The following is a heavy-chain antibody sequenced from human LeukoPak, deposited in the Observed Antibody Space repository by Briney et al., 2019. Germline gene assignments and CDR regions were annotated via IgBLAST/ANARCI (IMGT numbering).Heavy chain of an antibody. V-gene: IGHV1-69*13. J-gene: IGHJ4*02. CDR1: GGTFSSYA. CDR3: ARVHRPYYDSSGYWAFDY. CDR2: IIPIFGTA. Sequence: SVNVSCKASGGTFSSYAISWVRQAPGQGLEWMGGIIPIFGTANYAQKFQGRVTITADESTSTAYMELSSLRSEDTAVYYCARVHRPYYDSSGYWAFDYWGQGTLVTVSS. D-gene: IGHD3-22*01.